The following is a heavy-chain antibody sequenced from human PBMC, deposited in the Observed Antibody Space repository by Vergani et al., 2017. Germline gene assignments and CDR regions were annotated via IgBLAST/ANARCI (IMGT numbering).Heavy chain of an antibody. CDR3: ARDYSSPKVQSPYYCYYYMDV. V-gene: IGHV3-48*01. CDR2: ISSSSSTI. D-gene: IGHD4-11*01. Sequence: EVQLVESGGGLVQPGGSLRLSCAASGFTFSSYSMNWVRQAPGKGLEWVSYISSSSSTIYYADSVTGRFTISRDNAKNSLYLQMNSLRAEDTAVYYCARDYSSPKVQSPYYCYYYMDVWGKGTTVTVSS. J-gene: IGHJ6*03. CDR1: GFTFSSYS.